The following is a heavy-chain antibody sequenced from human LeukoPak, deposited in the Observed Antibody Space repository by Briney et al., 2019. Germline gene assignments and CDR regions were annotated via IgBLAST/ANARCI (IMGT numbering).Heavy chain of an antibody. CDR2: ITGNSGSI. CDR1: GFTFDEYD. CDR3: TKARCCTKPPCPFDY. J-gene: IGHJ4*02. D-gene: IGHD2-8*01. V-gene: IGHV3-9*01. Sequence: GGSLRPSCAGSGFTFDEYDMYWVRQSPGKGLEWVSGITGNSGSIGYADSVKGRFTISRDNANNYLYLQMNSLRIEDTALYYCTKARCCTKPPCPFDYRGQGTLVTVSS.